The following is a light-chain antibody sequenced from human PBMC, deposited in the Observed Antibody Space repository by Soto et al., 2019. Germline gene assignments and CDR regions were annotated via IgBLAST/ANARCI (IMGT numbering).Light chain of an antibody. V-gene: IGKV3-20*01. CDR1: QSVSSVF. J-gene: IGKJ4*01. CDR2: GAS. Sequence: EFVLMQSPGTLSLSPGERATLSCRASQSVSSVFLAWYQQKPGQPPRLLIYGASTRGSGIPDRFSGSGSGTDFTLTISRLEPEDFAVYYCQHYGSSPPLAFGGGTKVDIK. CDR3: QHYGSSPPLA.